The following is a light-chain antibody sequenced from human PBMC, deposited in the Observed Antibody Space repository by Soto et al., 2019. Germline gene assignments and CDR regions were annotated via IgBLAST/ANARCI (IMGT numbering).Light chain of an antibody. CDR3: QQYYSYPLT. V-gene: IGKV1-8*01. CDR1: QGISSY. CDR2: AAS. J-gene: IGKJ4*01. Sequence: AIRMTQSPSSFSASTGDRVTITCRASQGISSYLAWYQQKPGKAPKLVIYAASTLESWVPSRFSGSGSGTDVTLTISCLQSEDFATYYCQQYYSYPLTFGGGTKVEIK.